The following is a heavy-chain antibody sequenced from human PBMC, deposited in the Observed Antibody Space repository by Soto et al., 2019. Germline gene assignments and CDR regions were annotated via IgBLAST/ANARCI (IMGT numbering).Heavy chain of an antibody. Sequence: EVQLLESGGGLVQPGGSLRLSCAASGFTFSSYAMSWVRQGPGKGLEWVSGISGSGVGTYYADSVKGRFTISRDNAKNTLYLQMNSLRAEDTAVYYCAKGFDIVVVVSVLDSWGQGTLVTVSS. CDR3: AKGFDIVVVVSVLDS. D-gene: IGHD2-15*01. CDR1: GFTFSSYA. CDR2: ISGSGVGT. V-gene: IGHV3-23*01. J-gene: IGHJ4*02.